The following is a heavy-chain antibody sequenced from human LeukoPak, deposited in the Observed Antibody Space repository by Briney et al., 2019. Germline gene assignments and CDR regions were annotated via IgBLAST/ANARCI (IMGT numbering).Heavy chain of an antibody. J-gene: IGHJ4*01. CDR2: ISSSSSYI. D-gene: IGHD2-8*01. Sequence: PRGSLRLSCAASGFTFSIYSMDCVRQAPGKGLEWVSSISSSSSYIYYADSVKGRYTISRDNAKPSLYLQMNSRRAEDTAVYYCPRDPDADCTNGVCYPLDYWGQEPWSPSPQ. CDR1: GFTFSIYS. V-gene: IGHV3-21*01. CDR3: PRDPDADCTNGVCYPLDY.